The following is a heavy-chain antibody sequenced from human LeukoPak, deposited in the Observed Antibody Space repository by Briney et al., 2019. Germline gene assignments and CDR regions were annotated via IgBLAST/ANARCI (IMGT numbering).Heavy chain of an antibody. CDR1: GGSISSSSYY. Sequence: SETLSLTCTVSGGSISSSSYYWGWIRQPPGKGLEWIGSIYYSGSTYYNPSLKSRVTISVDTSKNQFSLKLSSVTAADTAVYYCAREKGSSWPLNYYYYMDVWGKGTTVTVSS. CDR2: IYYSGST. J-gene: IGHJ6*03. D-gene: IGHD6-13*01. V-gene: IGHV4-39*07. CDR3: AREKGSSWPLNYYYYMDV.